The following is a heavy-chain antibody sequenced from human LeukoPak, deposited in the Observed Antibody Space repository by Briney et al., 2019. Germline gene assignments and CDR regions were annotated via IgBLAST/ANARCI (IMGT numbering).Heavy chain of an antibody. J-gene: IGHJ4*02. D-gene: IGHD6-19*01. CDR1: GFTFNDYA. CDR2: ISWNSHSI. Sequence: GGSLRLSCAASGFTFNDYAMHWVRQAPGKGLEWTSGISWNSHSIGYADSVKGRFTISRDNAKNSLYLQMNSLRAEDTALYYCAKDIAVAAFYYFDYWGQGTLVTVSS. CDR3: AKDIAVAAFYYFDY. V-gene: IGHV3-9*01.